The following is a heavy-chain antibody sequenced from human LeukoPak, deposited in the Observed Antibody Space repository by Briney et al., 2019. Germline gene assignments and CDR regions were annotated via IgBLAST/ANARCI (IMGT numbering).Heavy chain of an antibody. CDR3: ARRAERSSGSYYGY. V-gene: IGHV4-39*01. Sequence: PSETLSLTCTVSGGSMSSSSYYWGWIRQPPGKGLEWIGSIYYTGSTYYNPSLKSRVTISVDTPKNQFSLKLTSVTAADTAVYYCARRAERSSGSYYGYWGQGTLVSVSS. J-gene: IGHJ4*02. D-gene: IGHD1-26*01. CDR2: IYYTGST. CDR1: GGSMSSSSYY.